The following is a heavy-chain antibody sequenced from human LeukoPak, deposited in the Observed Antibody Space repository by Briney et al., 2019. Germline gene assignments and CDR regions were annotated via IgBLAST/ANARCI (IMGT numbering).Heavy chain of an antibody. V-gene: IGHV3-13*01. CDR2: IGTAGDT. D-gene: IGHD2-2*01. CDR3: ARKSYCSSTSCYGSYWYFDL. J-gene: IGHJ2*01. CDR1: GFTFSSYD. Sequence: GGSLRLSCAASGFTFSSYDMHWVRQATGKGLEWVSAIGTAGDTYYPGSVKGRFTISRENAKNSLYLQMNSLRAGDTAVYYCARKSYCSSTSCYGSYWYFDLWARGTLVTVSS.